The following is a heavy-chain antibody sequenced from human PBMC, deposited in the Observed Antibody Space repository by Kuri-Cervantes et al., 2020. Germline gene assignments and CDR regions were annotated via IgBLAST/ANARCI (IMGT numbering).Heavy chain of an antibody. V-gene: IGHV4-59*01. Sequence: SQTLSLTCAVYGGSFTGYYWGWIRQPPGKGLEWIGYIYYSGSTNYNPSLKSRVTISVDTSKNQFSLKLSSVTAADTAMYYCARSFYCTNGICPFDYWGQGTLVTVSS. CDR2: IYYSGST. D-gene: IGHD2-8*01. J-gene: IGHJ4*02. CDR1: GGSFTGYY. CDR3: ARSFYCTNGICPFDY.